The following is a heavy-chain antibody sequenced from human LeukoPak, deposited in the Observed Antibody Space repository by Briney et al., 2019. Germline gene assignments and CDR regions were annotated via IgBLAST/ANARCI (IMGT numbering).Heavy chain of an antibody. D-gene: IGHD3-3*01. Sequence: GGSLRFSCAASGFTFSSDWMSCVRQAPGKGLEWVANIREDGSLQYYVDSVEGRFTISRDNARKSVFLQMNTLRVDDTAVYYCTRVSGAYDVSDYWGQGALVTVSS. CDR3: TRVSGAYDVSDY. J-gene: IGHJ4*02. CDR1: GFTFSSDW. V-gene: IGHV3-7*03. CDR2: IREDGSLQ.